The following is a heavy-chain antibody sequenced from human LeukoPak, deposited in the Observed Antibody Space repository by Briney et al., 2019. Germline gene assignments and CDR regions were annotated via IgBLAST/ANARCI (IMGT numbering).Heavy chain of an antibody. D-gene: IGHD3-10*01. CDR3: ARGPYYYGSGSYYKN. Sequence: PSETLSLTCAVYGGSCSGYYWSWIRQPPGKGLEWIGEINHSGSTNYYPSLKSRVTISVDTSKNQFSLKLSSVTAADTAVYYCARGPYYYGSGSYYKNWGQGTLVTVSS. CDR2: INHSGST. CDR1: GGSCSGYY. V-gene: IGHV4-34*01. J-gene: IGHJ4*02.